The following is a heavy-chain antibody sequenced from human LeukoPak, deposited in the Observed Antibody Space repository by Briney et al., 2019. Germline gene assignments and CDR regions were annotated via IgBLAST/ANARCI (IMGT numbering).Heavy chain of an antibody. CDR2: IFPDDSDT. CDR1: GYNFAHDW. V-gene: IGHV5-51*01. Sequence: GESLKISCKGSGYNFAHDWIGWVRQMPGKGLEWMGIIFPDDSDTIYSPSFQGQVTISADKSISTAYLQWSSLKASDTAMYYCARLGITGTYYYYYMDVWGKGTTVTVSS. D-gene: IGHD1-20*01. CDR3: ARLGITGTYYYYYMDV. J-gene: IGHJ6*03.